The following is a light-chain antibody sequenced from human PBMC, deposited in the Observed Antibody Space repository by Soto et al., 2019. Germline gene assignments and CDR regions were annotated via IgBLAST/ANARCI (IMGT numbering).Light chain of an antibody. CDR2: GAS. CDR1: QSVSSN. Sequence: EIVMTQSPATLSVSPEERATLSCRASQSVSSNLAWYQQKPGQAPRLLIYGASTRATGIPARFSGSGSGTEFTLTISSLQSEDFAVYYCQQYNNWAPWTFGQGTKV. V-gene: IGKV3-15*01. CDR3: QQYNNWAPWT. J-gene: IGKJ1*01.